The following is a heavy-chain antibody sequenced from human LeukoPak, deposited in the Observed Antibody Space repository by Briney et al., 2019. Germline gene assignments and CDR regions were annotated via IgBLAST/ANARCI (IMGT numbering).Heavy chain of an antibody. J-gene: IGHJ6*03. V-gene: IGHV3-7*01. CDR2: IKQDGSEN. D-gene: IGHD3-16*02. CDR1: GFTFSSYS. CDR3: ARRSYRGVITVYYYYYMDV. Sequence: PGGSLRLSCAASGFTFSSYSMNWVRQAPGKGLEWVANIKQDGSENYYVDSVKGRFTISRDNAKNSVYLQMNRLRVEDTAVYYCARRSYRGVITVYYYYYMDVWGKGTPVTVSS.